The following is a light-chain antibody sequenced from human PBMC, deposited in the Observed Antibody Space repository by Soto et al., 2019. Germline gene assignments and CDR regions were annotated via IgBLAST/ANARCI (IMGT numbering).Light chain of an antibody. CDR1: QSLLHSNGYNY. J-gene: IGKJ2*01. V-gene: IGKV2-28*01. CDR3: MQALQTPYT. CDR2: LGS. Sequence: DIVMTQSPLSLPVTPGEPASISCRSSQSLLHSNGYNYLDWYLQKPGQSPQLLIYLGSNRASGVPDRFSGSGSGTDFTLKFSRVEAEYFGVYYCMQALQTPYTCGQGTKLEIK.